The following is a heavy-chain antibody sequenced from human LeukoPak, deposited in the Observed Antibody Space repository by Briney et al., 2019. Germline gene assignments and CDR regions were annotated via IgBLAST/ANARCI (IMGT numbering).Heavy chain of an antibody. J-gene: IGHJ4*02. CDR2: INPNSGGT. D-gene: IGHD6-19*01. CDR3: ARQASGGWYYDY. V-gene: IGHV1-2*02. CDR1: GGTFGSYA. Sequence: ASVKVSCKASGGTFGSYAISWVRQAPGQGLEWMGGINPNSGGTHYAQKFQGRVSMTRDTSISTIYMELSRLTSGDTAVYYCARQASGGWYYDYWGQGTLVTVSS.